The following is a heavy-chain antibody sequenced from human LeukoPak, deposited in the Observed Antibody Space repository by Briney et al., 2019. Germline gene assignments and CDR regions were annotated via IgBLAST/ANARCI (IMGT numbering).Heavy chain of an antibody. CDR1: GGSIISSTYY. V-gene: IGHV4-39*01. CDR3: ARSVYGDYVLPHQGPFDY. J-gene: IGHJ4*02. D-gene: IGHD4-17*01. Sequence: SETLSLTCSVSGGSIISSTYYWGWIRQPPGKGLECIGSIYYSGSTYYNPSLRSRVTISIDTSKNQFSLKVSSVTAADTAVYHCARSVYGDYVLPHQGPFDYWGQGTLVTVSS. CDR2: IYYSGST.